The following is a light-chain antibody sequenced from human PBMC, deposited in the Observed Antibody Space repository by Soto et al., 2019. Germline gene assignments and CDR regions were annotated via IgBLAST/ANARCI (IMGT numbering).Light chain of an antibody. J-gene: IGKJ5*01. CDR2: GAS. Sequence: EIVMTQSPATLSVSPGERATLSCRASQSVSSNLAWYQQKPGQAPRLLIYGASTRATGIPARFGGSGSGTEFTLTISSLQSEDFAVYYCQQYGSSPPITLGQGTRLE. CDR3: QQYGSSPPIT. V-gene: IGKV3-15*01. CDR1: QSVSSN.